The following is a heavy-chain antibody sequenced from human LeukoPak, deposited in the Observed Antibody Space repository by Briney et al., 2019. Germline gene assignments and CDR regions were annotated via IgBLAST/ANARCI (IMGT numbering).Heavy chain of an antibody. D-gene: IGHD3-22*01. Sequence: GESLKISCKGSGYXFTSYWLCWVRQIPGKGLEWMGSIYPGDSDTRYRSSFQGQVTISVDKSISTAYLQWTSLKASDTAIYYCALNADRSGYYHYDYWGQGTLVTVSS. V-gene: IGHV5-51*01. J-gene: IGHJ4*02. CDR1: GYXFTSYW. CDR2: IYPGDSDT. CDR3: ALNADRSGYYHYDY.